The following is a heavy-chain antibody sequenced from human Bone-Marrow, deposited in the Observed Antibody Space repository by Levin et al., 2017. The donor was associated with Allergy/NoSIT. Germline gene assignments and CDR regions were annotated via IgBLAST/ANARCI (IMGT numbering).Heavy chain of an antibody. Sequence: ASVKVSCKASGYTFTSYDINWVRQATGQGLEWMGWMNPNSGNTGYAQKFQGRVTMTRNTSISTAYMELSSLRSEDTAVYYCARVGDGYNWAFGYYGMDVWGQGTTVTVSS. CDR1: GYTFTSYD. D-gene: IGHD5-24*01. CDR3: ARVGDGYNWAFGYYGMDV. V-gene: IGHV1-8*01. CDR2: MNPNSGNT. J-gene: IGHJ6*02.